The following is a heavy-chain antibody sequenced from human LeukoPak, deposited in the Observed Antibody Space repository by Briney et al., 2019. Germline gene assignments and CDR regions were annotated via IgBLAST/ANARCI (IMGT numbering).Heavy chain of an antibody. D-gene: IGHD3-10*01. CDR1: GFTFSSFA. J-gene: IGHJ4*02. V-gene: IGHV3-23*01. Sequence: GGSLRLSCAASGFTFSSFAMHWVRQAPGKGLEWVAVVRGNGDSTHYADSVKGRFTISRDNSKNTLYLQMNSLGDEDTAVYYCAKGFFGSGSFPHNFDYWGQGTLVTVSS. CDR2: VRGNGDST. CDR3: AKGFFGSGSFPHNFDY.